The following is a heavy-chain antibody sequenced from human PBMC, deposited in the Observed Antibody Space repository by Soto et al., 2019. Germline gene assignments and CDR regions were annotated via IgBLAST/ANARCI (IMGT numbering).Heavy chain of an antibody. CDR3: VRHLYHSSGYTTTRFDP. CDR2: IYPGDSDT. CDR1: GYSFTSYW. V-gene: IGHV5-51*01. J-gene: IGHJ5*02. D-gene: IGHD3-22*01. Sequence: GESLRISCKGSGYSFTSYWIGWVRQMPGKGLEWMGIIYPGDSDTRYSPSFQGQVTISADKSISTAYLQWSSLKASDTAMYYCVRHLYHSSGYTTTRFDPWGQGTLVTVSS.